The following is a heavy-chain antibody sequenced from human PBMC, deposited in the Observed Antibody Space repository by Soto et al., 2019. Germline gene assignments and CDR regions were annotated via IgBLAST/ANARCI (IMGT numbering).Heavy chain of an antibody. Sequence: QVQLVQSGAEVKKPGASVKVSCKASGYTFTSYDINWVRQATGHGLEWMGWMNPNSGNTVYAQKFXGXVXXTRDTSISTAYMELSSLRSEDTAVYYCARERTGTTSNWFDPWGQGTLVTVSS. V-gene: IGHV1-8*01. CDR2: MNPNSGNT. D-gene: IGHD1-7*01. J-gene: IGHJ5*02. CDR1: GYTFTSYD. CDR3: ARERTGTTSNWFDP.